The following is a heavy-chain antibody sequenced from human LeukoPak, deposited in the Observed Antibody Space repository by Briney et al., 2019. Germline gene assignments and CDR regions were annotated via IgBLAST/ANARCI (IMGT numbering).Heavy chain of an antibody. CDR1: GFAFNNYG. CDR2: IWYDGTTK. CDR3: AKDLEKFDTSGFPAY. V-gene: IGHV3-33*06. D-gene: IGHD3-22*01. J-gene: IGHJ4*02. Sequence: GRSLRLSCAASGFAFNNYGMHWVRQTPGKGLERLALIWYDGTTKYYADSVKGRFTISRDNPDSTLFLQMSSLRAEDTAVYYCAKDLEKFDTSGFPAYWGQGTLVTVSS.